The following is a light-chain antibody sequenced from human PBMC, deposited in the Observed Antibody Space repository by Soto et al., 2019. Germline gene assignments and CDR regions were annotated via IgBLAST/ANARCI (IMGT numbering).Light chain of an antibody. CDR2: DAS. J-gene: IGKJ5*01. V-gene: IGKV3-11*01. Sequence: EIVLTHSPATLSLSPCERATLSFSASQSVSSYLAWYQQKPGQAPRLLIYDASNRATGIPARFSGSGSGTDFTLTISRLEPEDFAVYYCQQRSNWPPITFGQGTRLEN. CDR3: QQRSNWPPIT. CDR1: QSVSSY.